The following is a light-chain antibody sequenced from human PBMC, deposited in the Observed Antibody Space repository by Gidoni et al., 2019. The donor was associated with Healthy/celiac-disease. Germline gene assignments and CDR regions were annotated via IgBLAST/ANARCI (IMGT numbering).Light chain of an antibody. CDR3: QQYYSTPLT. CDR1: QSVLYSSNNKNY. J-gene: IGKJ4*01. Sequence: DIVMTQSPDSLAVSLGEGATINCKSSQSVLYSSNNKNYLAWYQQKPGQPPKLLIYWASTRESGVPDRFSGSWSGTDFTLTISSLKAEDVAVYYCQQYYSTPLTFGGGTKVEIK. V-gene: IGKV4-1*01. CDR2: WAS.